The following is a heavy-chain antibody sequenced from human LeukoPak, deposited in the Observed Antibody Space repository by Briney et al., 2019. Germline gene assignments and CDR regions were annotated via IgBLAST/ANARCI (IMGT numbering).Heavy chain of an antibody. CDR2: IYHSGST. J-gene: IGHJ4*02. V-gene: IGHV4-30-2*01. CDR1: GGSISSGGYS. CDR3: ARGQEKGGGSYGY. Sequence: SQTLSLTCAVSGGSISSGGYSWSWIRQPPGKGLEWIGYIYHSGSTYYNPSLKSRVTISVDRSKNQFSLKLSSVTAADTAVYYCARGQEKGGGSYGYWGQGTLVTVSS. D-gene: IGHD1-26*01.